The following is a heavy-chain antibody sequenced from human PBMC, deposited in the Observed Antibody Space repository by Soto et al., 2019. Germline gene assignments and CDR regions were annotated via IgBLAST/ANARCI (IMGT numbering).Heavy chain of an antibody. D-gene: IGHD3-3*01. CDR2: VYYSGST. CDR1: GGSVSSSSYY. V-gene: IGHV4-39*01. CDR3: SRLPLLSAIYLSFDP. Sequence: SETLSLTCTVSGGSVSSSSYYWGWVRQPPGKGLEWIGSVYYSGSTYYNPSLESRVTISVDKSKNQFSLKLMSLSAADTAVYYFSRLPLLSAIYLSFDPWGQGTLVTVSS. J-gene: IGHJ5*02.